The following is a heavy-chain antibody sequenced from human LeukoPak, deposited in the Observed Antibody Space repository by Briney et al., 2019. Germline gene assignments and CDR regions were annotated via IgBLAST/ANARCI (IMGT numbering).Heavy chain of an antibody. D-gene: IGHD3-3*01. CDR1: GYTFTTYG. Sequence: ASVKVSCKASGYTFTTYGLSWVRQAPGQGPERMGWISTYNGNTNHAQKFQGRVTMTTDTSTSTAYMELRSLRSDDTAVYYCARDPTEDFWSGFYSYFDFWGQGTLVTVSS. J-gene: IGHJ4*02. CDR3: ARDPTEDFWSGFYSYFDF. CDR2: ISTYNGNT. V-gene: IGHV1-18*01.